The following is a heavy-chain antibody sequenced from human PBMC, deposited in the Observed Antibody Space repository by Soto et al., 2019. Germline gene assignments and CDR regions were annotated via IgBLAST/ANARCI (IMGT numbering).Heavy chain of an antibody. D-gene: IGHD3-16*01. CDR2: ISYDGSNK. Sequence: QVQLVESGGGVVQPGRSLRLSCAASGFTFSSYAMHWVRQAPGKGLEWVAVISYDGSNKYYADSVKGRFTISRDDSKNSLYLQMNSLSTEDTAVYYCTRWLSGWGDWGQGTLVTVSS. J-gene: IGHJ4*02. CDR3: TRWLSGWGD. CDR1: GFTFSSYA. V-gene: IGHV3-30-3*01.